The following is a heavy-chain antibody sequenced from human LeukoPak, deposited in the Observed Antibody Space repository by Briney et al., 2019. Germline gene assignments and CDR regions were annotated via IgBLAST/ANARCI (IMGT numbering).Heavy chain of an antibody. CDR1: DDSISIYY. D-gene: IGHD6-13*01. Sequence: PSETLSLTCTVSDDSISIYYWSWIRQPPGKGPEWIAYIYYSGTTNYNPSLKSRVTISVDTSKNQFSLKLSSVTAADTAVYYCARGVYIAAAQYGYWGQGTLVTVSS. J-gene: IGHJ4*02. V-gene: IGHV4-59*01. CDR2: IYYSGTT. CDR3: ARGVYIAAAQYGY.